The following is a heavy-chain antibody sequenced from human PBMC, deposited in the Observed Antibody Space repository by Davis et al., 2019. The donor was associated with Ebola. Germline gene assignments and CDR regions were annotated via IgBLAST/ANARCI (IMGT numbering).Heavy chain of an antibody. CDR2: ISSSSSYI. V-gene: IGHV3-21*01. J-gene: IGHJ3*02. CDR3: ARGGRLFYDYIWGSYRAFDI. D-gene: IGHD3-16*02. CDR1: GFTFSSYA. Sequence: GGSLRLSCAASGFTFSSYAMSWVRQAPGKGLEWVSSISSSSSYIYYADSVKGRFTISRDNAKNSLYLQMNSLRAEDTAVYYCARGGRLFYDYIWGSYRAFDIWGQGTMVTVSS.